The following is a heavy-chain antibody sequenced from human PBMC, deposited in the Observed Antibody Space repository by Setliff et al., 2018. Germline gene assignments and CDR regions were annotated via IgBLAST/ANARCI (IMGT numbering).Heavy chain of an antibody. CDR2: IYTSGST. D-gene: IGHD1-26*01. Sequence: SETLSLTCTVSGGSISSYYWSWIRQPPWKGLEWIGYIYTSGSTNYNPSLKSRVTISLDTSNNQFSLKVSSVTAADTAVYYCARAPPNRYSGSYEYFYMDVWGKGTTVTVSS. J-gene: IGHJ6*03. V-gene: IGHV4-4*08. CDR1: GGSISSYY. CDR3: ARAPPNRYSGSYEYFYMDV.